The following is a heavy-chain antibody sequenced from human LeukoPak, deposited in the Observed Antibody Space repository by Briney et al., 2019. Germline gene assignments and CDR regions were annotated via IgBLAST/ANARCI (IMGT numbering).Heavy chain of an antibody. J-gene: IGHJ4*02. V-gene: IGHV3-15*01. CDR2: IKSKTDGGTA. D-gene: IGHD4-17*01. CDR3: TRRDRDYGDLDY. CDR1: GFTFSNAW. Sequence: GGSLRLSCAASGFTFSNAWMSWVRQAPGKGLEWVGRIKSKTDGGTADYAAPVKSRFTISRDDSKNTLYLQLNSLKTEDTAVYYCTRRDRDYGDLDYWGQGTLVTVSS.